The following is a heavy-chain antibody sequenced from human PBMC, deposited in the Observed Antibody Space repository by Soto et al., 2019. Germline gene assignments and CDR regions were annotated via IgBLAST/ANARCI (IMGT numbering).Heavy chain of an antibody. Sequence: SETLSLTCTVSGDSISNYYWNWIRQPPGKTLEWIGYIYYNGNTKYNPSLKSRVTISVDTSKNQFSLNLSSVTAADTAVYYCARGERVFSGSSLFDPWGQGTLVTVSS. J-gene: IGHJ5*02. CDR1: GDSISNYY. CDR3: ARGERVFSGSSLFDP. V-gene: IGHV4-59*01. D-gene: IGHD6-6*01. CDR2: IYYNGNT.